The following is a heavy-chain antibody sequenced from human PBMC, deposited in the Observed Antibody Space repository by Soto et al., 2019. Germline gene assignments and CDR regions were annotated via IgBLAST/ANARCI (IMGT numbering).Heavy chain of an antibody. D-gene: IGHD5-12*01. Sequence: QVQLVQSGAEVKKPGSSVKVSCKASGGTFSSYAISWVRQAPGQGLEWMGGIIPIFGTANYAQKFQGRVTITAEESKSPAYLEPSSLRSEDTGVYSCGRRGVATIWGEWGRDVWVQGTTVTFSS. J-gene: IGHJ6*02. CDR2: IIPIFGTA. CDR1: GGTFSSYA. CDR3: GRRGVATIWGEWGRDV. V-gene: IGHV1-69*12.